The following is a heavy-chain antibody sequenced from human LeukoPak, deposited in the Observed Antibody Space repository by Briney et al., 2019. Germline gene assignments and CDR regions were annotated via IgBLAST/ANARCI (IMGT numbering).Heavy chain of an antibody. CDR2: INPNSGGT. Sequence: ASAKVSCKASGYTFTGYYMHWVRQAPGQGLEWMGWINPNSGGTNYAQKFQGRVTMTRDTSISTAYMELSRLRSDDTAVYYCARTKRGYDYGDYRFDPWGQGTLVTVSS. J-gene: IGHJ5*02. V-gene: IGHV1-2*02. CDR1: GYTFTGYY. D-gene: IGHD4-17*01. CDR3: ARTKRGYDYGDYRFDP.